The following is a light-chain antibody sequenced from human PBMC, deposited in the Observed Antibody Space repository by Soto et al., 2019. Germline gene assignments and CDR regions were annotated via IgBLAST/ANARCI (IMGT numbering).Light chain of an antibody. J-gene: IGKJ4*01. Sequence: EIVLTQSPVTLSLSPGERATLSCRASQRVSTSLDWYQQKPGQSPRLLIYDAAQRATDIPVRFSGGGSGTDFTLTISSLEPEDSAVYYCQQRSKWPLPFGGGTKVEIK. V-gene: IGKV3-11*01. CDR1: QRVSTS. CDR3: QQRSKWPLP. CDR2: DAA.